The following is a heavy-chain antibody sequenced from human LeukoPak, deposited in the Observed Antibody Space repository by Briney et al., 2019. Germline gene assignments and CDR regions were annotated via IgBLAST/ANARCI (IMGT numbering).Heavy chain of an antibody. D-gene: IGHD7-27*01. Sequence: SETLSLTCSVSGGSISADYWIWIRQPAGKGLEYIGRYYPNGSTNYNPSLKSRVTISVDTSKNQFSLKLSSVTAADTAVYYCARHDWGVVYWYFDLWGRGTLVTVSS. CDR2: YYPNGST. V-gene: IGHV4-4*07. CDR1: GGSISADY. J-gene: IGHJ2*01. CDR3: ARHDWGVVYWYFDL.